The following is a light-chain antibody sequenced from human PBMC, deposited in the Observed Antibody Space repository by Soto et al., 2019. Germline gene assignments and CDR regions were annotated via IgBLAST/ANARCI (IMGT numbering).Light chain of an antibody. CDR2: AAS. Sequence: EIVLTQSPATLSLSPGERATLSCRASQSVRSYLAWYQQKPGQAPRLLIFAASNRATGIPARFSGSGSGTDFTLTISSLEPEDFAVYYCQHRSIWPVSFGQGTRLEIK. V-gene: IGKV3-11*01. J-gene: IGKJ5*01. CDR1: QSVRSY. CDR3: QHRSIWPVS.